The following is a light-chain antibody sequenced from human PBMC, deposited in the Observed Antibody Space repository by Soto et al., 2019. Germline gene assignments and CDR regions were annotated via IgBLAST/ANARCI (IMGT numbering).Light chain of an antibody. Sequence: QSVLTQSPSASASLGASVKLTCTLSSGHSSYAIAWHQQQPEKVPRYLMKLNSDGSHRKGDGIPDRFSGSSSGAEHYLTISSIQSEDEADYYFQTWGTGIGVFGVGTKLTV. CDR3: QTWGTGIGV. V-gene: IGLV4-69*01. J-gene: IGLJ2*01. CDR1: SGHSSYA. CDR2: LNSDGSH.